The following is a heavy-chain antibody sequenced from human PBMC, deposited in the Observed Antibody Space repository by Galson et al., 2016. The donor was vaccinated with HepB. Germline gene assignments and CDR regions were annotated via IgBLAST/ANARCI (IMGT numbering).Heavy chain of an antibody. V-gene: IGHV3-33*01. D-gene: IGHD2-2*01. CDR1: GFTFSSYG. CDR3: ARGRPYCSSTSCYPTYYYYYGMDV. CDR2: IWYDGSNK. Sequence: SLRLSCAASGFTFSSYGMHWVRQAPGKGLEWVAVIWYDGSNKYYADSVKGRFTISRDNSKNTLYLQMNSLRAEDTAVYYWARGRPYCSSTSCYPTYYYYYGMDVWGQGTTVTVSS. J-gene: IGHJ6*02.